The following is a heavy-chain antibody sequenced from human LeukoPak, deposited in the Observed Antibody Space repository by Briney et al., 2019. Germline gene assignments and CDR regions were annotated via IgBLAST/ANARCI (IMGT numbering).Heavy chain of an antibody. J-gene: IGHJ3*02. CDR3: ARVKVRGVIPDDAFDI. Sequence: PGGSLRLSCAASGFTFSSYSMNWVRQAPGKGREWVSSISSSSSYIYYADSVKGRFTISRDNAKNSLYLQMNSLRAEDTAVYYCARVKVRGVIPDDAFDIWGQGTMVTVSS. CDR2: ISSSSSYI. D-gene: IGHD3-10*01. V-gene: IGHV3-21*01. CDR1: GFTFSSYS.